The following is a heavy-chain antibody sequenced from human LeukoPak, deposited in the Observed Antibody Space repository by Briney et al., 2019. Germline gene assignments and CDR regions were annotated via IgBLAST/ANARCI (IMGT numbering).Heavy chain of an antibody. V-gene: IGHV3-20*04. Sequence: GGSLRLSCAASGFTFDDYGMSWVRQAPGKGLEWVSGINWNGGSTGYADSVKGRFTISRDNAKNTLYLQMNSLRAEDTAVYYCARDESIAACFQHWGQGTLVTVSS. CDR1: GFTFDDYG. D-gene: IGHD6-25*01. CDR3: ARDESIAACFQH. CDR2: INWNGGST. J-gene: IGHJ1*01.